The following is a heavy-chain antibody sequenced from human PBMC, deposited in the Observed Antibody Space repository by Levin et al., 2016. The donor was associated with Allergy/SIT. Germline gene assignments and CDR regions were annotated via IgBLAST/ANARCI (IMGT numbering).Heavy chain of an antibody. D-gene: IGHD5-24*01. V-gene: IGHV1-8*01. CDR1: GYTFTSHD. CDR3: ARDLEHKYHYYYMDV. J-gene: IGHJ6*03. CDR2: INPNSGNT. Sequence: ASVKVSCKASGYTFTSHDVNWVRQAPGQGLEWMGWINPNSGNTGYAQKFQGRVTMTRNTSIHTVYMELSSLRSEDTAVYYCARDLEHKYHYYYMDVWGKGTTVIVSS.